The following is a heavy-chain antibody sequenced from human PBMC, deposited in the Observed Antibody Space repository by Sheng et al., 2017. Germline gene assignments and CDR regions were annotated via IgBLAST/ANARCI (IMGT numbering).Heavy chain of an antibody. CDR1: GGSFSGYY. J-gene: IGHJ3*02. Sequence: QVQLQQWGAGLLKPSETLSLTCAVYGGSFSGYYWSWIRQPPGKGRGVDWGKYNHSGSTNYNPSLKSRVTISVDTSKNQFSLKLSSVTAADTAVYYCARAHLTTHLSAFDIWGQGTMVTVSS. D-gene: IGHD3-22*01. V-gene: IGHV4-34*01. CDR2: YNHSGST. CDR3: ARAHLTTHLSAFDI.